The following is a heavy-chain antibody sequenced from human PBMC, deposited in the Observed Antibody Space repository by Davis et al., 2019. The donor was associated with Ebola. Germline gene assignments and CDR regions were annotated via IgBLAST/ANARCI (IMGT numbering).Heavy chain of an antibody. D-gene: IGHD6-13*01. V-gene: IGHV1-69*10. CDR1: GVTFSGYA. Sequence: AASVKVSCKASGVTFSGYAIIWVRQAPRQGLEWMGGIIPMFNILDHAQKFQGRVTLTADQSTNTLYMELSSLRSEDTAVYYCARARTGIVEAAYYYYGMDVWGQGTTVTVSS. CDR3: ARARTGIVEAAYYYYGMDV. CDR2: IIPMFNIL. J-gene: IGHJ6*02.